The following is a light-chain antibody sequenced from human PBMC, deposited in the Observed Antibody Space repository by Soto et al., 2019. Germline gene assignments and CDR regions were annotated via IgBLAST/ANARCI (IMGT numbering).Light chain of an antibody. CDR2: GVS. CDR1: QSIGGSY. V-gene: IGKV3-20*01. Sequence: EIVLTQSPGTLSLSQGERANLSVTASQSIGGSYLAWYQQKPGHAPRVVIYGVSRRATGIPDRFSGSGSGTDFTLTISRLQSEDFALYCCQHTLKWPPTFGEGTKVDIK. CDR3: QHTLKWPPT. J-gene: IGKJ1*01.